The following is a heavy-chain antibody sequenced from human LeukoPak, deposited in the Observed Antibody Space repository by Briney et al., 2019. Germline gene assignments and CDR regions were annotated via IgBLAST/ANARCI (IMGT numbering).Heavy chain of an antibody. Sequence: PGGFLRLSCAASGFTFSSCWMSWVRKAPGKGLEWVANIKQDGSAKYYVNSVKGRFTISRDNAKNSLYLHMKSLRAADTNSYNSARVWSGWGQGNLVNISS. CDR1: GFTFSSCW. V-gene: IGHV3-7*01. D-gene: IGHD3-16*01. J-gene: IGHJ4*02. CDR2: IKQDGSAK. CDR3: ARVWSG.